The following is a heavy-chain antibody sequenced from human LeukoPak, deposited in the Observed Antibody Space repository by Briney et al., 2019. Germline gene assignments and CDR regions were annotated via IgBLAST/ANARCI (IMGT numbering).Heavy chain of an antibody. V-gene: IGHV3-23*01. CDR3: AKYTAAGMYYSDS. J-gene: IGHJ4*02. D-gene: IGHD6-13*01. Sequence: GGSLRLSCAASGFTFSSYAMSWVRLAPGKGLEWVSGIRGSRDNTFYAKSVKGRFTISRDNSKDTLYLQMSSLRAEDTAIYYCAKYTAAGMYYSDSWGQGTLVTVSS. CDR1: GFTFSSYA. CDR2: IRGSRDNT.